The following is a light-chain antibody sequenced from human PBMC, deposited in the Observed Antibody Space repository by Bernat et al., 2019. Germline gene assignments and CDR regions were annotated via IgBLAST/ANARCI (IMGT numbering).Light chain of an antibody. CDR1: SSDVGGYNY. CDR3: SSYTSRYTYI. Sequence: QSALTQPASVSGSPGQSITISCTGTSSDVGGYNYVSWYQQHPGKAPKLMIYDVSDRPSGVSNRFSGSKSGNTASLTISGLQAEDEADYYCSSYTSRYTYIFATGTKVTVL. J-gene: IGLJ1*01. CDR2: DVS. V-gene: IGLV2-14*03.